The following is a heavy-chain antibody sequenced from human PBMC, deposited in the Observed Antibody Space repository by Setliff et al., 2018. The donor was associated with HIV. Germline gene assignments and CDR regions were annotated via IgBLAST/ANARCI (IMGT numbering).Heavy chain of an antibody. CDR1: GGSISSGGYS. V-gene: IGHV4-30-2*01. J-gene: IGHJ3*02. Sequence: SETLSLTCTVSGGSISSGGYSWSWSQQPPGKGLEWIGYIYYSGKIYYNRSLKSRITISLDRSKNQFSLNLTSVTAAGTAVYYCARVELLSFGETLRPSGFDIWGQGTVVTVSS. CDR3: ARVELLSFGETLRPSGFDI. CDR2: IYYSGKI. D-gene: IGHD3-10*01.